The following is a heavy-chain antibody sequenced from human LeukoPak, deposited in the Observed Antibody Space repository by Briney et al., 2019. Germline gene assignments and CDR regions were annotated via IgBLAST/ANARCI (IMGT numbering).Heavy chain of an antibody. V-gene: IGHV3-53*05. CDR1: GFTVSSNF. Sequence: GGSLRLSCVASGFTVSSNFMSWVRQAPGKGLEWVSVLYRGGDTYYADSVKDRFTISRDNSKTTLYLQMSSLRVEDTAIYYCATDSYVDYEGVRWFDPWGQGTLVTVSS. D-gene: IGHD4-17*01. J-gene: IGHJ5*02. CDR2: LYRGGDT. CDR3: ATDSYVDYEGVRWFDP.